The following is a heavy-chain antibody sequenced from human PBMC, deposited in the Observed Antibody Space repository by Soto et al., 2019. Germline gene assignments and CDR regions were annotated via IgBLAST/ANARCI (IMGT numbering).Heavy chain of an antibody. CDR2: IYYSGST. Sequence: QLQLQESGPGLVKPSETLSLTCTVSGGSIRSRSYYWGWIRQPPGKGLEWIGSIYYSGSTYYNPSLRSRVTMSVDTSKNQFSLKLSSVTAADTAVYYCARHGYYGSGTRGPFQHWGQGTLVTVSS. CDR3: ARHGYYGSGTRGPFQH. V-gene: IGHV4-39*01. D-gene: IGHD3-10*01. J-gene: IGHJ1*01. CDR1: GGSIRSRSYY.